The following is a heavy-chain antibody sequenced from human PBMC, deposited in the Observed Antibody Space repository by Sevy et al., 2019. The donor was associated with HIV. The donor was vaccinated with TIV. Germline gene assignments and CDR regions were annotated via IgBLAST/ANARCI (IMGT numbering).Heavy chain of an antibody. J-gene: IGHJ4*02. CDR2: ISGSGGST. CDR3: VKGGTVYRGPY. D-gene: IGHD1-20*01. Sequence: GGSLRHSCAASGFTFSSYAMSWVRQAPGKGLEWVSAISGSGGSTYYADSVKGRFTISRDNSKNTLYLQMNSLRAEDTAVYYCVKGGTVYRGPYWGQGTLVTVSS. V-gene: IGHV3-23*01. CDR1: GFTFSSYA.